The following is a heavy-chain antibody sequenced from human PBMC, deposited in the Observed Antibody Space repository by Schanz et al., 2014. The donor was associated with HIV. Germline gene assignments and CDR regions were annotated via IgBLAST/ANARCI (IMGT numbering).Heavy chain of an antibody. CDR3: ARAFCSGGSCFAGYGLDV. CDR2: IHATGST. J-gene: IGHJ6*02. CDR1: GGSISSGDNY. D-gene: IGHD2-15*01. V-gene: IGHV4-61*02. Sequence: QVQLQESGPGLVKPSQTLSLTCTVSGGSISSGDNYWSWVRQPAGKGLEWIGRIHATGSTSYSPSLKSRVTVSVDTSQNQISLNLSSVTAADTAVYYCARAFCSGGSCFAGYGLDVWGQGTTVTVSS.